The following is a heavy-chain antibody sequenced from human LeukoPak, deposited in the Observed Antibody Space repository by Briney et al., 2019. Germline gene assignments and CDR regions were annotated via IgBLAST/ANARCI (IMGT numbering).Heavy chain of an antibody. CDR1: GYTFTNHG. CDR3: ARSGRWAYGDYDGFIAFDI. CDR2: ISTYNGNT. V-gene: IGHV1-18*01. Sequence: GASVKVSCKASGYTFTNHGISWVRQAPGQGLEWMGWISTYNGNTNYEQKLQGRVTMTTDTSTSTAYMELRSLRSDDTAVYYCARSGRWAYGDYDGFIAFDIWGQGTMVTVSS. D-gene: IGHD4-17*01. J-gene: IGHJ3*02.